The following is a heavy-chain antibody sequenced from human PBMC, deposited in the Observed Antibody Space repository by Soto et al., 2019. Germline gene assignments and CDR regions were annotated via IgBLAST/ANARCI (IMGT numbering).Heavy chain of an antibody. CDR2: IYSGGST. D-gene: IGHD5-18*01. V-gene: IGHV3-66*04. CDR3: ARHGYNYGGGYFDY. Sequence: GSLRLSCAASGVTVSSNYMSWVRQAPGKGLEWVSVIYSGGSTYYADSVKGRFTISRDNSKNTLYLQMNSLRAEDTAVYYCARHGYNYGGGYFDYWGQGTLVTVSS. J-gene: IGHJ4*02. CDR1: GVTVSSNY.